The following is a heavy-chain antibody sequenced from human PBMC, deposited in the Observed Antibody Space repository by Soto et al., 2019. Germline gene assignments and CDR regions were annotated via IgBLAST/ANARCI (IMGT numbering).Heavy chain of an antibody. CDR3: VRGDNWNDEASDY. Sequence: PGGSLRLSCAASGFMFSNHGMHWVRQAPGKGLEWVAVIWSDGNNRYYADSVKGRFTISRDNSKNTVYLQMSSLRVEDTAVYYCVRGDNWNDEASDYWGQGTLVTVSS. CDR2: IWSDGNNR. J-gene: IGHJ4*02. V-gene: IGHV3-33*01. CDR1: GFMFSNHG. D-gene: IGHD1-1*01.